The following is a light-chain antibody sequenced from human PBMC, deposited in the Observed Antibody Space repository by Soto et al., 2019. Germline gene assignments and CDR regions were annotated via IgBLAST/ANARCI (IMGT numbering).Light chain of an antibody. CDR2: TNN. J-gene: IGLJ1*01. V-gene: IGLV1-44*01. CDR3: AAWDDSLNGYV. CDR1: TSNIGSNT. Sequence: QSVLTQPPSASGTPGQRVTISCSGRTSNIGSNTVNWYQQLPGTAPKLLIYTNNQRPSGVPDRFSGSKSGTSASLAISGLQSEDEADYYCAAWDDSLNGYVFGTGTKLTVI.